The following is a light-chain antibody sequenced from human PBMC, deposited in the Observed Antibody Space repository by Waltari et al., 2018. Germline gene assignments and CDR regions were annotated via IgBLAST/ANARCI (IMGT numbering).Light chain of an antibody. Sequence: QSALTQPASVSGSPGQSITISCTGTSSDIGAYNFSSWYQKHPGKAPKVMIYDVNNRPSGVSSRFSGSKSGNTASLTISGLQAEDEADYYCSSYTTGSTRYVFGSGTKVTVL. J-gene: IGLJ1*01. V-gene: IGLV2-14*03. CDR1: SSDIGAYNF. CDR2: DVN. CDR3: SSYTTGSTRYV.